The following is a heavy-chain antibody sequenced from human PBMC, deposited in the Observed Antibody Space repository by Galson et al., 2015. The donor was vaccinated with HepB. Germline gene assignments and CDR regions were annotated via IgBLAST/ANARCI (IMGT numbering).Heavy chain of an antibody. V-gene: IGHV3-73*01. CDR2: IGRKAGSYAT. Sequence: SLRLSCAASGFSLSGSAMHWVRQASGKGLEWVGRIGRKAGSYATAYAASVKGRFTISGDDSKNTAYLQMNSLKTEDTAVYYCTRHVVYDNSGAPRNWGQGTLVTVSS. CDR1: GFSLSGSA. D-gene: IGHD3-22*01. J-gene: IGHJ4*02. CDR3: TRHVVYDNSGAPRN.